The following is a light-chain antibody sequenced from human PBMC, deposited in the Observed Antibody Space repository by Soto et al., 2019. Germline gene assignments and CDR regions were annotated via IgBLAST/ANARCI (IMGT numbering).Light chain of an antibody. J-gene: IGLJ2*01. Sequence: QSALTQPASVSGSPGQSITISCTGTSSDIGGYIYVSWYQHHPGKAPKLLIYDVSNRPSGVSNRFSGSKSGNTASLTISVXQVEDEADYFCSTYTSSRTRFGGGTKLTV. CDR2: DVS. V-gene: IGLV2-14*03. CDR1: SSDIGGYIY. CDR3: STYTSSRTR.